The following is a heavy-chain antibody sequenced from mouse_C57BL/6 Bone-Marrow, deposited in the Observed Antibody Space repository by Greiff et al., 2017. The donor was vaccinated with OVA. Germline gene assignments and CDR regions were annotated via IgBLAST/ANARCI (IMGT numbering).Heavy chain of an antibody. V-gene: IGHV1-55*01. CDR2: IYPGSGST. CDR3: ARSPYGNYSYYFDD. D-gene: IGHD2-10*02. J-gene: IGHJ2*01. Sequence: VQLQQPGAELVKPGASVKMSCKASGYTFTSYWINWVKQRPGQGLEWIGDIYPGSGSTNYNEKFKSKATLTVDTSSSTAYMQLSSLTSEDSAVYYCARSPYGNYSYYFDDWGQGTTLTVSS. CDR1: GYTFTSYW.